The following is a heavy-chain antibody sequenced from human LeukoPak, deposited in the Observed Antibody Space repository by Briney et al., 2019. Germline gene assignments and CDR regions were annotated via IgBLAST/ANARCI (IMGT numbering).Heavy chain of an antibody. Sequence: PSETLSLTCSVSGGSISNYFWGWLRQPAGKGLEWVGRLSASGTTNYNPSLKSRVTMSVDTSKKQCSLKLSSVTAADTAVYYCARGDTAIDWFDPWGQGTLVTVSS. CDR2: LSASGTT. J-gene: IGHJ5*02. CDR3: ARGDTAIDWFDP. V-gene: IGHV4-4*07. CDR1: GGSISNYF. D-gene: IGHD5-18*01.